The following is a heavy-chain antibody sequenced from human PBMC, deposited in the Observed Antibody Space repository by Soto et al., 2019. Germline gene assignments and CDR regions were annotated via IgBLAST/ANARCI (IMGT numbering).Heavy chain of an antibody. J-gene: IGHJ5*02. D-gene: IGHD6-19*01. CDR1: GGSFSGYY. V-gene: IGHV4-34*01. Sequence: QVQLQQWGAGLLKPSETLSLTCAVYGGSFSGYYWSWIRQPPGKGLEWIGEINHSGSTNYNPSLTSRVTISVDTSKNQFSLKLSSVTAADTAVYYCARGAAVAGTRNWFDPWGQGTLVTVSS. CDR3: ARGAAVAGTRNWFDP. CDR2: INHSGST.